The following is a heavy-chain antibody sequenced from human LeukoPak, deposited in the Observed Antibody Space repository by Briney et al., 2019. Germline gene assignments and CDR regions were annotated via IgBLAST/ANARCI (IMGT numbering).Heavy chain of an antibody. D-gene: IGHD5-24*01. Sequence: GGSLRLSCAASGFTFYDYAMHWVRQAPGKALELVSLISWDGDSTYYADSVKGRFTISRDSSKNSLYLQMNSLRAEDTALYYCTKDGRDGYNSAFFDYWGQGTLVTVSS. V-gene: IGHV3-43D*04. CDR3: TKDGRDGYNSAFFDY. CDR2: ISWDGDST. J-gene: IGHJ4*02. CDR1: GFTFYDYA.